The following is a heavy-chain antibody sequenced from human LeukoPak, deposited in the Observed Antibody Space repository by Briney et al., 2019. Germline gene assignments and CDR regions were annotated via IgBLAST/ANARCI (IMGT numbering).Heavy chain of an antibody. Sequence: PSETLSLTCTVSGGSISSYYWSWIRQPAGKGLEWIGRIYTSGSTNYNPSLKSRVTMSVDTSKTQFSLKLSSVTAADTAVYYCARTALITMVRGVIKGAFDIWGQGTMVTVSS. D-gene: IGHD3-10*01. CDR1: GGSISSYY. J-gene: IGHJ3*02. V-gene: IGHV4-4*07. CDR2: IYTSGST. CDR3: ARTALITMVRGVIKGAFDI.